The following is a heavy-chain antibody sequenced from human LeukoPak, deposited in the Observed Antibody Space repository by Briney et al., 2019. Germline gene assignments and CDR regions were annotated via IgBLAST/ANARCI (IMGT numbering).Heavy chain of an antibody. CDR1: GFTFSSYA. J-gene: IGHJ6*02. D-gene: IGHD1-26*01. V-gene: IGHV3-23*01. CDR3: ARDGKDGSGSYWAPAYYYYGMDV. CDR2: ISGSGGST. Sequence: GGSLRLSCAASGFTFSSYAMSWVRQAPGKGLEWVSAISGSGGSTYYADSVKGRFTISRDNSKNTLYLQMNSLRAEDTAVYYCARDGKDGSGSYWAPAYYYYGMDVWGQGTTVTVSS.